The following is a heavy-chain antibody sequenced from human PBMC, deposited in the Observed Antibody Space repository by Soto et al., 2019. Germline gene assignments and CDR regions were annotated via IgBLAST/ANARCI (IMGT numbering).Heavy chain of an antibody. CDR2: INPDGGGT. CDR1: GYTFTSYY. Sequence: QVQLVQSGAEVKKPGASVKVSCKASGYTFTSYYMHWVRLAPGQGLEWMGIINPDGGGTSYAQQFQGRVIMTRDTSTSTVDMEMSSLRSEDTAVYYCAVGGNYLSMAVWGQGTTVTVSS. J-gene: IGHJ6*02. CDR3: AVGGNYLSMAV. V-gene: IGHV1-46*01. D-gene: IGHD4-4*01.